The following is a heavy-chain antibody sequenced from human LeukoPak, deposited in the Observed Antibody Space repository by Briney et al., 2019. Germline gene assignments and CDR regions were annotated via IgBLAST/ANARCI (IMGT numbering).Heavy chain of an antibody. J-gene: IGHJ4*02. CDR2: INHSGST. CDR3: ARHISTMVRGVKVDY. V-gene: IGHV4-34*01. D-gene: IGHD3-10*01. Sequence: SETLSLTCAVYGGSFSGYYWSWIRQPPGKGLEWIGEINHSGSTNYNPSLKSRVTISVDTSKNQFSLELSSVTAADTAVYYCARHISTMVRGVKVDYWGQGTLVTVSS. CDR1: GGSFSGYY.